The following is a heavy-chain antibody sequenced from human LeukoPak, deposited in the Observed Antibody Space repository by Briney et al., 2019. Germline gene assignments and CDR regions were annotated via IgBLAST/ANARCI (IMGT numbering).Heavy chain of an antibody. Sequence: GGSLRLSCAASGFSLSSFGFNWVRQAPGKGLEWISYISSSRRAIYYADSVRGRFTVSRENAKNSLFLEMSSLRAEDTAVYYCAREGCYYDSGSGPEPCHNYYMAVWGKGTTVTVSS. CDR3: AREGCYYDSGSGPEPCHNYYMAV. D-gene: IGHD3-3*01. CDR1: GFSLSSFG. V-gene: IGHV3-48*01. J-gene: IGHJ6*03. CDR2: ISSSRRAI.